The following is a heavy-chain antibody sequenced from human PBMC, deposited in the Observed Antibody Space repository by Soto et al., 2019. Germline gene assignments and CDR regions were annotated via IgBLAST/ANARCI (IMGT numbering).Heavy chain of an antibody. J-gene: IGHJ4*02. D-gene: IGHD2-15*01. CDR1: GFTFSSHG. V-gene: IGHV3-33*01. Sequence: QVQLVESGGGVVQPGRSLRLSCAASGFTFSSHGMHGVRQAPGKGLEWVAVIWYDGSKKYYADSVKGRFTISRDNSKNTRYLQMDGLRAEDTAVYYCARYTTYSSGEGLDYWGQGTLVTVSS. CDR3: ARYTTYSSGEGLDY. CDR2: IWYDGSKK.